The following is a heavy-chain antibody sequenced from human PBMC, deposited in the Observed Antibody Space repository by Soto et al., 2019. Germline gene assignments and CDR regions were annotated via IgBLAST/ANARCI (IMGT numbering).Heavy chain of an antibody. CDR2: INPYNGNT. J-gene: IGHJ6*02. CDR1: GYTFTSYG. Sequence: ASVKVSCKASGYTFTSYGFSWVRQAPGQGLEWMGWINPYNGNTNYAQNLQGGVTMTTDTSTSTAYMELRSLTSDDTAVYYCARGGASTGGMDVWGQGTTVTVSS. CDR3: ARGGASTGGMDV. V-gene: IGHV1-18*01. D-gene: IGHD1-26*01.